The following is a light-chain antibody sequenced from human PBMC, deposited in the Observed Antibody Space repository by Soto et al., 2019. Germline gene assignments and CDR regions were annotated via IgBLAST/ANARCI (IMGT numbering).Light chain of an antibody. J-gene: IGKJ1*01. CDR3: QQYGNSPLT. CDR2: GAS. V-gene: IGKV3-20*01. CDR1: QTVSTNF. Sequence: EIVLTQSPGTLSSSPGERATLSCRASQTVSTNFLSWYQQKPGQAPRLLIYGASSRATGTPDRFSGSGSGTDFTLTISRLESEDFGVFFCQQYGNSPLTFGQGTKVEIK.